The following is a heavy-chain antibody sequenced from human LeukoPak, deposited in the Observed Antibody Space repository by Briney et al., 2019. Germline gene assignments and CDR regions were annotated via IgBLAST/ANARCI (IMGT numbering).Heavy chain of an antibody. CDR2: ISESGGGT. CDR3: ARAGDNRGACAFDY. J-gene: IGHJ4*02. V-gene: IGHV3-23*01. CDR1: GFTFTSYA. D-gene: IGHD3-10*01. Sequence: ARGSLRLSCAASGFTFTSYAMSWVRQAPGKGLEWVSTISESGGGTYSADSVKGRFTISRDNSKNTLYLQMNSLRAEDTAVYYCARAGDNRGACAFDYWGQGTLVTVSS.